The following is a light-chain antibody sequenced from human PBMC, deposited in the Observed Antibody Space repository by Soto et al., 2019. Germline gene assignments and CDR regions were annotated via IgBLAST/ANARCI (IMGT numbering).Light chain of an antibody. V-gene: IGKV1-5*01. CDR3: QQYNSYPWT. J-gene: IGKJ1*01. CDR1: QSISTW. Sequence: DNQMNQSPSTLSASVGDRVTITCRASQSISTWLAWYQQEPGKAPKLLIHDATILESGVPSRFSGSGSGTELTLTISSLQPDDSAAYYCQQYNSYPWTFGQGTKVDIK. CDR2: DAT.